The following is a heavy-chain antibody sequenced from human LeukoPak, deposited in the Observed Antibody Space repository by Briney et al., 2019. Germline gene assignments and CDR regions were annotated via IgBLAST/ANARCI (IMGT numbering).Heavy chain of an antibody. CDR2: ISYDAGNK. CDR3: ARAVAGTGYYFDY. Sequence: GGSLRLSCTASGFTFTSYAMHWVRQAPGKGLEWVAVISYDAGNKYYADSVKGRFTISRDNSKNTLYLQMNSLRAEDTAVYYCARAVAGTGYYFDYWGQGTLVTVSS. J-gene: IGHJ4*02. CDR1: GFTFTSYA. D-gene: IGHD6-19*01. V-gene: IGHV3-30*04.